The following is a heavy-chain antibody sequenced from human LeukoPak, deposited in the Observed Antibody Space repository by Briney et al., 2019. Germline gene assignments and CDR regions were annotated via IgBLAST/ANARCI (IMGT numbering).Heavy chain of an antibody. D-gene: IGHD1-1*01. Sequence: SETLSLTCIVSDGSISSYYWNWIRQPPGKGLEWIGNIYNSGSTDYNPSLKSRVTISVDTSKNQFSLKLSSVTAADTAVYYCARHGTSGTNLNWFDPWGQGTLVTVSS. CDR1: DGSISSYY. V-gene: IGHV4-59*01. J-gene: IGHJ5*02. CDR2: IYNSGST. CDR3: ARHGTSGTNLNWFDP.